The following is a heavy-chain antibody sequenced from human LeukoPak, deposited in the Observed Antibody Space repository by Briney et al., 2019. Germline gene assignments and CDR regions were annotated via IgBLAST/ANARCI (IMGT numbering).Heavy chain of an antibody. Sequence: GGSLRLSCGASGLPFSGYSMNWVRQAPGKGLEWVSSISSRRGQIYYADSVKGRSTISRDNAKNSLYLQMNSLRAEDTAVYYCARDLGSIAAVGEDYYYYGMDVWGQGTTVSVCS. CDR2: ISSRRGQI. CDR3: ARDLGSIAAVGEDYYYYGMDV. CDR1: GLPFSGYS. V-gene: IGHV3-21*01. J-gene: IGHJ6*02. D-gene: IGHD6-13*01.